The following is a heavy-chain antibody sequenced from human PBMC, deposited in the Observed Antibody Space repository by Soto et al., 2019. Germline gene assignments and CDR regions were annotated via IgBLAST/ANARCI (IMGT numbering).Heavy chain of an antibody. Sequence: PSETLSLTCTVSGGYISSYYWSWIRQPPGKGLERIGYIYYSGSTNYNPSLKSRVTISVDTSKNQFSLKLSSVTAADTAVYYCARVARFQNVRGVIILDRYYYYGMDVWGQGTTVTVSS. V-gene: IGHV4-59*01. CDR3: ARVARFQNVRGVIILDRYYYYGMDV. CDR1: GGYISSYY. D-gene: IGHD3-10*02. CDR2: IYYSGST. J-gene: IGHJ6*02.